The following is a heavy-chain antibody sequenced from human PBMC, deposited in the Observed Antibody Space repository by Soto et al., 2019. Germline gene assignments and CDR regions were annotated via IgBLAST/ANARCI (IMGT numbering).Heavy chain of an antibody. CDR3: ATFVRYCTNALCYTVDY. CDR1: GGSITTTGYY. J-gene: IGHJ4*02. V-gene: IGHV4-31*03. D-gene: IGHD2-8*01. Sequence: SETLSLTCTVSGGSITTTGYYWSWIRHHPGKGLEWIGYIDYSGSTDYNPSLKSRVTMSVDTSKHQFSLNLSSVTAADTALYYCATFVRYCTNALCYTVDYWGQGTLVTVSS. CDR2: IDYSGST.